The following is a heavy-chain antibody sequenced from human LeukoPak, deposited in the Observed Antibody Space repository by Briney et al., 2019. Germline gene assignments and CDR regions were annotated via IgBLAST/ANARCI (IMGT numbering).Heavy chain of an antibody. CDR3: ARHSVHYYDSSGYPRN. CDR2: IYYSGST. Sequence: PSQTLSLTCTVSGGSISSGGYYWSWIRQHPGKGLEWIGYIYYSGSTYYNPSLKSRVTISVDTSKNQFSLKLSSVTAADTAVYYCARHSVHYYDSSGYPRNWGQGTLVTVSS. V-gene: IGHV4-31*03. J-gene: IGHJ4*02. D-gene: IGHD3-22*01. CDR1: GGSISSGGYY.